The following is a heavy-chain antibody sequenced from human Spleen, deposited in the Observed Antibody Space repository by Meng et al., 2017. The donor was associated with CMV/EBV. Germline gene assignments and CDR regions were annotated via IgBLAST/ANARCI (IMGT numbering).Heavy chain of an antibody. J-gene: IGHJ4*02. CDR2: IYYTGST. D-gene: IGHD6-6*01. CDR1: GGPITRSSFY. Sequence: GSLRLSCTVSGGPITRSSFYWGWIRLPPGKGLEWIASIYYTGSTYYNPSLRDRVTIAVDTSKNQISLHLSSVTAADTAVYYCARDSRIAAVSGGSFDYWGQGALVTVSS. V-gene: IGHV4-39*07. CDR3: ARDSRIAAVSGGSFDY.